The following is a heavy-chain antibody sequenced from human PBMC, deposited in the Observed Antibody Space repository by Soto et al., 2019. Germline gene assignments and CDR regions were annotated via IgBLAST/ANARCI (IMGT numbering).Heavy chain of an antibody. CDR1: GGSISSYY. Sequence: QVQLQESGPGLVKPSETLSLTCTVSGGSISSYYWSWIRQPPGKGLEWIGYIYYSGSTNYNPSLKSRVTISVDTSKNQFSLKLSSVTAADTAVYYCARGLVDTAMVGEETYYYYMDVWGKGTTVTVSS. D-gene: IGHD5-18*01. CDR3: ARGLVDTAMVGEETYYYYMDV. CDR2: IYYSGST. V-gene: IGHV4-59*01. J-gene: IGHJ6*03.